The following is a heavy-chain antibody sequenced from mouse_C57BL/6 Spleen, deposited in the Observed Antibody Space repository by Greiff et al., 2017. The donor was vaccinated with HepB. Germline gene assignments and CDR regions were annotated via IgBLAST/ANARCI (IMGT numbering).Heavy chain of an antibody. CDR1: GFTFSDYY. CDR2: INYDGSST. V-gene: IGHV5-16*01. D-gene: IGHD1-1*01. Sequence: DVKLVESEGGLVQPGSSMKLSCTASGFTFSDYYMAWVRQVPEKGLEWVANINYDGSSTYYLDSLKSRFIISRENAKNILYLQMSSLKSEDTATYYCAREGTTVVLDYWGQGTTLTVSS. CDR3: AREGTTVVLDY. J-gene: IGHJ2*01.